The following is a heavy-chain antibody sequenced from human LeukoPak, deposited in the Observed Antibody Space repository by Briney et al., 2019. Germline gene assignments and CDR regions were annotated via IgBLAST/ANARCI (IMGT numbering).Heavy chain of an antibody. Sequence: GESLKISCQTSGYTFANFYVTWVRHMPGKGLEWMGRIHPSDSYVNYNPSIQGHVTISSDTSINTVYLHWRSLKASDTATYFCARHKKGYCTGGDCYSDFFDYGLGVWGQGTTVAVSS. CDR3: ARHKKGYCTGGDCYSDFFDYGLGV. J-gene: IGHJ6*02. CDR1: GYTFANFY. D-gene: IGHD2-15*01. V-gene: IGHV5-10-1*01. CDR2: IHPSDSYV.